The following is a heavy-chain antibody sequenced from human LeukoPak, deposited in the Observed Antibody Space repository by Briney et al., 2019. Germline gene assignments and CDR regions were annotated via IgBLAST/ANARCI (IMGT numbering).Heavy chain of an antibody. V-gene: IGHV3-23*01. Sequence: TGGSLRLSCAASGFTLRSYWMSWVRQAPGKGLEWVSAISGSGGSTYYADSVKGRFTISRDNAKDSLYLQMNSLRAEDTAVYYCARVRSGYSHENYFDYWGQGTLVTVSS. D-gene: IGHD5-18*01. J-gene: IGHJ4*02. CDR3: ARVRSGYSHENYFDY. CDR2: ISGSGGST. CDR1: GFTLRSYW.